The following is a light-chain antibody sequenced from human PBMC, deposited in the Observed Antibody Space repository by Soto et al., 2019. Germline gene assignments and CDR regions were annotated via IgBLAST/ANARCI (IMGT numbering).Light chain of an antibody. Sequence: EIVMTQSPATLSVSPGERATLSCRAGQSVGSNLAWYQQKPGQAPRLLIYGASTRATGIPARFSGSGSGTEFTLTISSLQSEDFAVYYCQQYNNWPLTFGGGTKVEIK. CDR2: GAS. J-gene: IGKJ4*01. CDR3: QQYNNWPLT. CDR1: QSVGSN. V-gene: IGKV3D-15*01.